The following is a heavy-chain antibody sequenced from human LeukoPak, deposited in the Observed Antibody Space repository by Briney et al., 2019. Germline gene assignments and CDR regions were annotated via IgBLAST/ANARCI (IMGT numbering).Heavy chain of an antibody. V-gene: IGHV3-21*01. CDR2: ISSSSIYI. J-gene: IGHJ4*02. CDR1: EFTFSSYS. Sequence: AGSLRLSCAASEFTFSSYSMNWVRQAPGKGLEWVSSISSSSIYIYYADSVKGRFTISRDNAKNSLFLHMNSLRAEDTAVYYCARGRVNYGGDFDYWGQGTLVTVAS. D-gene: IGHD4-23*01. CDR3: ARGRVNYGGDFDY.